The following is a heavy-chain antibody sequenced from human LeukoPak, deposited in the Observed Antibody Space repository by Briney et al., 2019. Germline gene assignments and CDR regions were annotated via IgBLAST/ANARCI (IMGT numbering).Heavy chain of an antibody. V-gene: IGHV3-53*04. CDR3: ARGGRLSDDAFDI. CDR1: GFTVSSNY. CDR2: IYSGGST. Sequence: GGSLRLSCAASGFTVSSNYMSWVRQAPGKGLEWVSVIYSGGSTYYADSVKGRFTISRHNSKNTLYLQMNSLRAEDTAVYYCARGGRLSDDAFDIWGQGTMVTVSS. J-gene: IGHJ3*02. D-gene: IGHD2-21*02.